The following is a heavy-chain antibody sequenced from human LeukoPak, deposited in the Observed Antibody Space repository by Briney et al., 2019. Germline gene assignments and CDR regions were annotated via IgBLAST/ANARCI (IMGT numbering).Heavy chain of an antibody. CDR3: ARHWNSDYFIDD. J-gene: IGHJ4*02. CDR2: ISSSSSTI. CDR1: GFTFSSYS. V-gene: IGHV3-48*01. D-gene: IGHD4-11*01. Sequence: QPGGSLRLCCAASGFTFSSYSMNWVRQAPGKGLERVLYISSSSSTIYYADSVKDGFTISRNNSKNTFYLQMNSMRVEAIAEYYCARHWNSDYFIDDWGQGTLVTVSS.